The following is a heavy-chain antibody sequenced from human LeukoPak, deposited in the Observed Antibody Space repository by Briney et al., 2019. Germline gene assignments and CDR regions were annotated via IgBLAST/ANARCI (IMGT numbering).Heavy chain of an antibody. V-gene: IGHV4-34*01. D-gene: IGHD2-15*01. CDR3: ASETGHCSGGSCSAPLWNFDL. CDR2: INHSGST. Sequence: SETLSLTCAVYGGSFSGYYWSWIRQPPGKGLEWIGEINHSGSTNYNPSLKSRVTISVDTSKNQFSLKLSSVTAADTAVYYCASETGHCSGGSCSAPLWNFDLWGRGTLVTVSS. CDR1: GGSFSGYY. J-gene: IGHJ2*01.